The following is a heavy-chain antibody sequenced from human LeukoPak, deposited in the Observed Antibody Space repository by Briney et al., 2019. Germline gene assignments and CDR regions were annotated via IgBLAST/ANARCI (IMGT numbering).Heavy chain of an antibody. CDR3: ARDEAALFIDY. V-gene: IGHV4-34*01. CDR1: GGSFSGYY. J-gene: IGHJ4*02. CDR2: INHSGST. D-gene: IGHD6-6*01. Sequence: PSETLSLTCAVYGGSFSGYYWSWIRQPPGKGLEWIGEINHSGSTNYNPSLKSRVTISVDTSKNQFSLKLSSVTAADTAVYYCARDEAALFIDYWGQGTLVTVSS.